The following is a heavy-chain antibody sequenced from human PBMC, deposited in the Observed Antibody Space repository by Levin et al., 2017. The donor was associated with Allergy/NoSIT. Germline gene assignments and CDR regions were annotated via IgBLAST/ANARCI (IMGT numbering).Heavy chain of an antibody. J-gene: IGHJ4*02. Sequence: GGSLRLSCDASGFSFSSYVFHWVRQAPGKGLGWVAAISYYGSNKYYADSVKGRFTISRDNSKNTVYLQMNSLTAEDTAVYYCARDWWDLPKSHFDLWGQGALVSVSS. D-gene: IGHD2-15*01. CDR1: GFSFSSYV. V-gene: IGHV3-30-3*01. CDR2: ISYYGSNK. CDR3: ARDWWDLPKSHFDL.